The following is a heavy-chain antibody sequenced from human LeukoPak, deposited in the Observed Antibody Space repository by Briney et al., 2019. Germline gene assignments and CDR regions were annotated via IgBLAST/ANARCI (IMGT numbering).Heavy chain of an antibody. CDR3: AKERRSSGWYGAGY. Sequence: AGGSLRLSCAASGFTFSSYSMNWVRQAPGKGLEWVSSISDRGGSTYYADSVKGRFTISRDNSKNTLYLHMNSLRAEDTAIYYCAKERRSSGWYGAGYWGQGTLVTVSS. D-gene: IGHD6-19*01. CDR1: GFTFSSYS. V-gene: IGHV3-23*01. CDR2: ISDRGGST. J-gene: IGHJ4*02.